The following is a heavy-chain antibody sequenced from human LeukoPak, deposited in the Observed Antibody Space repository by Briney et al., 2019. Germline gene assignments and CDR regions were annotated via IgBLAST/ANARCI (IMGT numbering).Heavy chain of an antibody. CDR2: INPNSGGT. V-gene: IGHV1-2*04. J-gene: IGHJ4*02. Sequence: ASVKVSCKASGYTFTCYYMHWVRQAPGQGLEWMGWINPNSGGTNYAQKFQGWVTMTRDTSISTAYMELSRLRSDDTAVYYCARSPDLKYSSSPSAFDYWGQGTLVTVSS. CDR1: GYTFTCYY. CDR3: ARSPDLKYSSSPSAFDY. D-gene: IGHD6-13*01.